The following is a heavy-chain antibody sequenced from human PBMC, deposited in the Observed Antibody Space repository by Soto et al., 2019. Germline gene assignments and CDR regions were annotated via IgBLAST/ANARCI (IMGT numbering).Heavy chain of an antibody. J-gene: IGHJ6*02. CDR3: ARNDGSGYYYGMDV. CDR2: IDPSDSYT. Sequence: PXESLTICCTGAGYSFTSYWISWVRQMPGKGLEWMGSIDPSDSYTNYSPSFQGHVTISADKSISTAYLQWSSLKASDTAMYYCARNDGSGYYYGMDVWGQGTTVTVYS. D-gene: IGHD3-22*01. V-gene: IGHV5-10-1*01. CDR1: GYSFTSYW.